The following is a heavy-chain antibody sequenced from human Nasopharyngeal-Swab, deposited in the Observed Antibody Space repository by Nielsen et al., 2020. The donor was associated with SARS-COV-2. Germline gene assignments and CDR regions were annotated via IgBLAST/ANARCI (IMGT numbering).Heavy chain of an antibody. CDR2: INTNTGNP. D-gene: IGHD1-26*01. J-gene: IGHJ4*02. CDR3: ARDYLMEWELRGGVDY. Sequence: ASVKVFCKASGYTFTSYAMNWVRQAPGQGLEWMGWINTNTGNPTYAQGFTGRFVFSLDTSVSTAYLQISSLKAEDTAVYYCARDYLMEWELRGGVDYWGQGTLVTVSS. CDR1: GYTFTSYA. V-gene: IGHV7-4-1*02.